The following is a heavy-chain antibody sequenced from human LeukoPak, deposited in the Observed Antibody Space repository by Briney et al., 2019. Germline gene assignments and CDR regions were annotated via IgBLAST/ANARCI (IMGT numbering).Heavy chain of an antibody. V-gene: IGHV1-69*13. CDR1: GGTFSSYA. CDR3: ARVIRYCSSTSCYYFDY. Sequence: ASVKVSCKASGGTFSSYAISWVRQAPGQGLEWMGGIIPIFGTANYAQKFQGRVTITADESTSTAYMELSSLRSEDTAVYYCARVIRYCSSTSCYYFDYWGQGTLVTVSS. D-gene: IGHD2-2*01. CDR2: IIPIFGTA. J-gene: IGHJ4*02.